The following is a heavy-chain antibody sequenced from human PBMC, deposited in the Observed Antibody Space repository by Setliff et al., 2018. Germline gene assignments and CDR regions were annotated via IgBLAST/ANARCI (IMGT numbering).Heavy chain of an antibody. CDR1: GYTFTSYG. J-gene: IGHJ4*02. CDR3: ARGEGGIAAAGLFDY. D-gene: IGHD6-13*01. Sequence: GASVKVSCKASGYTFTSYGISWVRQAPGQGLEWMGWISAYNGNTNYAQKLQGRVTMTTDTSTSTAYMELRSLRSDDTAMYYCARGEGGIAAAGLFDYWGQGTLVTVSS. V-gene: IGHV1-18*01. CDR2: ISAYNGNT.